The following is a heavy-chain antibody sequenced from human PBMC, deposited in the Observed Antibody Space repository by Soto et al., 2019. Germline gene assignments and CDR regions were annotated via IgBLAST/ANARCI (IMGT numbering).Heavy chain of an antibody. CDR1: GGSISSGGYY. V-gene: IGHV4-31*03. CDR2: IYYSGST. CDR3: ARVYPYAAAAAARTYYFDY. Sequence: TSETLSLTCTVSGGSISSGGYYWSWIRQHPGKGLEWIGYIYYSGSTYYNPSLESRVTISVDTSKNQFSLKLSSVTAADTAVYYCARVYPYAAAAAARTYYFDYWGQGTPVTVSS. D-gene: IGHD6-13*01. J-gene: IGHJ4*02.